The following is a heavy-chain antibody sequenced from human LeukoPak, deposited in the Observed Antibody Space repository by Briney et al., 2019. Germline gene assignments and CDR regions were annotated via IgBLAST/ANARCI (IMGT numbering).Heavy chain of an antibody. V-gene: IGHV3-53*01. CDR3: AKDRLFDLFDY. CDR1: GFTVSSNY. CDR2: IYSGGST. J-gene: IGHJ4*02. Sequence: GGSLRLSCAASGFTVSSNYMSWVRQAPGKGLEWVSVIYSGGSTYYADSVKGRFTISRDNSKNTLYLQMNSLRAEDTAVYYCAKDRLFDLFDYWGQGTLVTVSS.